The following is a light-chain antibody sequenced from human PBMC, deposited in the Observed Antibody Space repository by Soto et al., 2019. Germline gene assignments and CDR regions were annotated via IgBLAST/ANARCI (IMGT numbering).Light chain of an antibody. Sequence: EIVLTQSPGTLSLSPGERATLSCRASQNVNNNYLAWYQQKPRQAPRLLIYGASIRATGIPDRFSGGGSGTDFTLTIGRLEPEDFAVYFCQQYNRIPSITFGQGTRLEIK. CDR2: GAS. CDR1: QNVNNNY. V-gene: IGKV3-20*01. CDR3: QQYNRIPSIT. J-gene: IGKJ5*01.